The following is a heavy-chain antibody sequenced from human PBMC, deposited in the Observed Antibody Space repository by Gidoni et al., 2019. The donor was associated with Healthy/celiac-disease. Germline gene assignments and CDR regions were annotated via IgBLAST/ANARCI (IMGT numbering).Heavy chain of an antibody. D-gene: IGHD3-10*01. V-gene: IGHV3-21*01. Sequence: EVQLVASGGGLVKPGGSLRLSCAASGFALSSCSMHWVRQAPGKGLEWVSSISSSSSDIYYADSVKGRFTISRDNAKNSLYLQMNSLRAEDTAVYYCARTPGVIVEKGDGVGNTFDYWGQGTLVTVSS. CDR3: ARTPGVIVEKGDGVGNTFDY. J-gene: IGHJ4*02. CDR2: ISSSSSDI. CDR1: GFALSSCS.